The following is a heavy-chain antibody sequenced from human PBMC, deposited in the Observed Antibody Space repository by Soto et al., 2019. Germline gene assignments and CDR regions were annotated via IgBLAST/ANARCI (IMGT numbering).Heavy chain of an antibody. CDR1: GGSISSGGYY. CDR3: ARVSSSSWYPNFDY. Sequence: QVQLQESGPGLVKPSQTLSLTCTVSGGSISSGGYYWSWIRQHPGKGLEWIGYIYYSGSTYYNPSPKSRVTISVDTSKNQFSLKLSSVTAADTAVYYCARVSSSSWYPNFDYWGQGTLVTVSS. D-gene: IGHD6-13*01. J-gene: IGHJ4*02. V-gene: IGHV4-31*03. CDR2: IYYSGST.